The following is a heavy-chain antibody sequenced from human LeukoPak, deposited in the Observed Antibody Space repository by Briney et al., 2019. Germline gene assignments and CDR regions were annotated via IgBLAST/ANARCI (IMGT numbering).Heavy chain of an antibody. V-gene: IGHV3-30*02. J-gene: IGHJ4*02. Sequence: RPGGSLRLSCAASGFTFSSYGMHWVRQAPGKGLEWVAVIWYGGSNKYYADSVKGRFTISRDNSKNTLYLQMNSLRAEDTAVYYCAKDRLAVAGPLDYWGQGTLVTVSS. CDR1: GFTFSSYG. CDR2: IWYGGSNK. D-gene: IGHD6-19*01. CDR3: AKDRLAVAGPLDY.